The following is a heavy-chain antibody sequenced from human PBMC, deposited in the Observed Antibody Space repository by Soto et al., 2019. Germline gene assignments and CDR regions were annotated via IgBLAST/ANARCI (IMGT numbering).Heavy chain of an antibody. J-gene: IGHJ1*01. D-gene: IGHD6-19*01. V-gene: IGHV1-8*01. CDR2: MNPNSGST. Sequence: ASVKGSCKASGSTLTSYDISSVRQATGQGLEWMGWMNPNSGSTYYADSVKGRFTISRDNSKNTLYLQMNSLRAEDTAVYYCARDRIAVAGNPEYFQHWGQGTLVTVSS. CDR1: GSTLTSYD. CDR3: ARDRIAVAGNPEYFQH.